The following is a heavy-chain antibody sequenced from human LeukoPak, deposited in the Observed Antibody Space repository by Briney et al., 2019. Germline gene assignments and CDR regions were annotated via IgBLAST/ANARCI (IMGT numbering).Heavy chain of an antibody. Sequence: GGSLRLSCAASGFTFSSYAMSWVRQAPGEGLEWVSAISGSGGSTYYADSVKGRFTPSRDNSKNTLFLQMTSLRTEDTAIYYCAIGIDGAFNSWGQGNLVTVSS. J-gene: IGHJ4*02. CDR1: GFTFSSYA. CDR3: AIGIDGAFNS. V-gene: IGHV3-23*01. D-gene: IGHD3-16*01. CDR2: ISGSGGST.